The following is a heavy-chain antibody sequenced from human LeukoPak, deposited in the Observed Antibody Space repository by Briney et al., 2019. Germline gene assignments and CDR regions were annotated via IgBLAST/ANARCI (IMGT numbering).Heavy chain of an antibody. CDR2: IYYSGST. Sequence: SETLSLTCTVSGGSINSYYWSWIRQPPGKGLEWIGYIYYSGSTNYNPSLKSRVTISVDTSKNQFSLKLSSVTAADTAVYYCARPAREGYDAFDIWGQGTMVTVSS. D-gene: IGHD1-26*01. CDR3: ARPAREGYDAFDI. J-gene: IGHJ3*02. V-gene: IGHV4-59*08. CDR1: GGSINSYY.